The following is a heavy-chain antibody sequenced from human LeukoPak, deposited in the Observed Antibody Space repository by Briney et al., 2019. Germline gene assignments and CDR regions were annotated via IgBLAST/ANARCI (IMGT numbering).Heavy chain of an antibody. CDR3: AKSRLPLGYISACAFDY. V-gene: IGHV3-23*01. Sequence: PGGSLRLSCAASGFTFSSYAMSWVRQAPGKGLEWVSAITGSGHNTYYADSVNGRFTISRDNAKNTVYLHMNSLRAEDTAVYYCAKSRLPLGYISACAFDYWGQGTLVTVSS. D-gene: IGHD6-19*01. CDR2: ITGSGHNT. CDR1: GFTFSSYA. J-gene: IGHJ4*02.